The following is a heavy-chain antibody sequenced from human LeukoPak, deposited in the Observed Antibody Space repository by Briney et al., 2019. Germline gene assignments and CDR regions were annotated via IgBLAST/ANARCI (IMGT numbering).Heavy chain of an antibody. V-gene: IGHV4-61*02. CDR1: GDSISSGSYY. D-gene: IGHD1-1*01. J-gene: IGHJ4*02. CDR3: VRDWNGDYFDY. Sequence: SETLSLTCIVSGDSISSGSYYWTWLRQPAGKGLEWIGRIHTSGNTNYSPSLKSRVTISRDTSKDQFSLRLTSVTAADTAVYYCVRDWNGDYFDYWGQGTLVTVSS. CDR2: IHTSGNT.